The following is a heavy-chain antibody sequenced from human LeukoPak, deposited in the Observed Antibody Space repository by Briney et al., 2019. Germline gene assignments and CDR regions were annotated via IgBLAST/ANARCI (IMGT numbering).Heavy chain of an antibody. CDR3: AKDRGLGSTSTGGY. CDR1: GFTFSSYA. D-gene: IGHD2-2*01. J-gene: IGHJ4*02. Sequence: GGSLRLSCAASGFTFSSYAMSWVRPAPGKGLEWVSAISGSGGSTYYADSVKGRFTISRDNSKNTLYLQMNSLRAEDTAVYYCAKDRGLGSTSTGGYWGQGTLVTVSS. V-gene: IGHV3-23*01. CDR2: ISGSGGST.